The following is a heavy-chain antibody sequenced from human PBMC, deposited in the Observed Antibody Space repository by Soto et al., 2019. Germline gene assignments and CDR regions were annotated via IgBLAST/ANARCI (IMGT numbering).Heavy chain of an antibody. CDR2: IRGSGGNT. Sequence: EVQLLESGGGLVQPGGSLRLSCAASGFTFSSYGMNWVRQAPGKGLEWVSTIRGSGGNTPYADSVKGWFTISRDNSKDTMYLQMTSLRAEATAVYYCALGGRVTAGGASDYWGQGTLVTVSS. J-gene: IGHJ4*02. V-gene: IGHV3-23*01. CDR3: ALGGRVTAGGASDY. D-gene: IGHD2-21*02. CDR1: GFTFSSYG.